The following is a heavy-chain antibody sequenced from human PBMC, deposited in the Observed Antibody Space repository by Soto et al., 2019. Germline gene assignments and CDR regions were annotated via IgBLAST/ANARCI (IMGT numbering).Heavy chain of an antibody. D-gene: IGHD2-2*01. CDR3: ARVAVPGIYGVDV. J-gene: IGHJ6*02. CDR1: RDTFGNYA. CDR2: IMPIFGTV. Sequence: QVQLVQSGAEVKKPGSSVKVSCKASRDTFGNYAISWVRQAPGQGLEWMGGIMPIFGTVNYAQNFQGRVTMTPDKFTNTADMKMSSLRSEDTAVYYGARVAVPGIYGVDVWGQGTTVTVSS. V-gene: IGHV1-69*06.